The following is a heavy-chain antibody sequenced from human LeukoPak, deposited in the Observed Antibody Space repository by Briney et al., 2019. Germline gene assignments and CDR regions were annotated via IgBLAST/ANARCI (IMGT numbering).Heavy chain of an antibody. CDR1: GSSFTSYW. D-gene: IGHD6-13*01. V-gene: IGHV5-51*01. J-gene: IGHJ4*02. CDR2: IYPGDSDT. CDR3: ARTISSSWFYPFDY. Sequence: GGSLEISCKGSGSSFTSYWIGWLRQLPGKGLEGLGIIYPGDSDTRYSPSFKGQVTISADKSSSNAYLQWSSLKASDTAMYYCARTISSSWFYPFDYWGQGTLVTVSS.